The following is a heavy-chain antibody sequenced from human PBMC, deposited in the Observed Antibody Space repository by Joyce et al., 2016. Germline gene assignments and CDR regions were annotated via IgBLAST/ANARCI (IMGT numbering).Heavy chain of an antibody. V-gene: IGHV1-2*02. CDR3: AREATFDH. Sequence: QVQLQQSGAEVKKPGASVKVSCRCSGFTFIGYYIHWLRLAPGQGHEWMGWIDPKSGGTNYAKQFQGRVTMTRDTSISTVYMELNRLRSDDTAVYYCAREATFDHWGQGTLVTVSS. J-gene: IGHJ4*02. CDR1: GFTFIGYY. CDR2: IDPKSGGT.